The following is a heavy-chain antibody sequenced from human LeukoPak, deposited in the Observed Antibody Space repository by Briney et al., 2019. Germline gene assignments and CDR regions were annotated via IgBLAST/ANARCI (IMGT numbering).Heavy chain of an antibody. J-gene: IGHJ4*02. CDR1: AFTFSNYG. CDR2: IRYDGSNK. CDR3: VKDPLAYQLVWGGSNVRYFDY. Sequence: PGGSPRLSCAASAFTFSNYGMHWVRQAPGKGLEWVSFIRYDGSNKYYTDSVKGRFTISRDNSNNTLYLQMNSLRAEDTAVYYCVKDPLAYQLVWGGSNVRYFDYWGQGTLVIVSS. V-gene: IGHV3-30*02. D-gene: IGHD3-16*01.